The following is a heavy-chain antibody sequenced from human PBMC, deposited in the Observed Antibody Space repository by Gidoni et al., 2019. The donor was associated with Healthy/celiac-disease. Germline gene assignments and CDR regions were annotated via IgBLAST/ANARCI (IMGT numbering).Heavy chain of an antibody. CDR1: GFTFSSYG. Sequence: QVQLVESGGGVVQPGRSLRLSCAASGFTFSSYGMHWVRQAPGKGLEWVAVISYDGSNKYYADSVKGRFTISRDNSKNTLYLQMNSLRAEDTAVYYCAKDLPYNGPDYWGQGTLVTVSS. CDR2: ISYDGSNK. J-gene: IGHJ4*02. V-gene: IGHV3-30*18. D-gene: IGHD1-20*01. CDR3: AKDLPYNGPDY.